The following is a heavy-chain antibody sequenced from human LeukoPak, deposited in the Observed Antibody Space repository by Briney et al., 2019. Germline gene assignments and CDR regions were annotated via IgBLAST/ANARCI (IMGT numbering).Heavy chain of an antibody. CDR2: IKSKPDGGTT. J-gene: IGHJ3*02. CDR3: TTEAAMGAPTWGAFDI. D-gene: IGHD1-26*01. V-gene: IGHV3-15*01. Sequence: GGSLRLSCAASGFTFSNAWMSWVRQAPGKGLEWVGRIKSKPDGGTTDYAAPVKGRFTISRDDSKNTLYLQMNSLKTEDTAVYYCTTEAAMGAPTWGAFDIWGQGTIVTVSS. CDR1: GFTFSNAW.